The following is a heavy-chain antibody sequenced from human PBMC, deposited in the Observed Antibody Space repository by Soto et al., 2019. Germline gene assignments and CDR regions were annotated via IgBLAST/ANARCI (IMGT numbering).Heavy chain of an antibody. D-gene: IGHD3-10*01. V-gene: IGHV4-59*08. CDR3: ARHVTYYGSGSYRPYYYYYMDV. Sequence: SETLSLTCTVSGGSISSYYWSWIRQPPGKGLEWIGYIYYSGSTNYNPSLKSRVTISVDTSKNQFSLKLSSVTAADTAVYYCARHVTYYGSGSYRPYYYYYMDVWGKGTTVTVSS. J-gene: IGHJ6*03. CDR2: IYYSGST. CDR1: GGSISSYY.